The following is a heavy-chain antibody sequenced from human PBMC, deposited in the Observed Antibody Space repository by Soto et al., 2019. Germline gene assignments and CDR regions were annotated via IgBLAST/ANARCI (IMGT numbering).Heavy chain of an antibody. CDR3: ARLYREYCDSTGYQHFDY. CDR1: GFTFTSYW. J-gene: IGHJ4*02. Sequence: ESLKISCKGSGFTFTSYWIAWVRQMPGKGLEWMGIIYPGDSDTRYSPSFQGQVTISADKSISTAYLQWSSLKASDTAMYYCARLYREYCDSTGYQHFDYWGQGTLVTVSS. CDR2: IYPGDSDT. D-gene: IGHD3-22*01. V-gene: IGHV5-51*01.